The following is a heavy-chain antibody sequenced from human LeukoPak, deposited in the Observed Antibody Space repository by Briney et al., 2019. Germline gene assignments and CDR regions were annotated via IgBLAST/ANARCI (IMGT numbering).Heavy chain of an antibody. D-gene: IGHD3-22*01. V-gene: IGHV1-2*02. Sequence: GASVKVSCKASGYTFTGYYMHWVRQAPGQGLEWMGWINPNSGGTNYAQKFQGRVTMTRDTSISTAYMELSRLRSDDTAVYYCARGNLYYYDSSGYWFDPWGQGTLVTVSS. CDR2: INPNSGGT. CDR3: ARGNLYYYDSSGYWFDP. J-gene: IGHJ5*02. CDR1: GYTFTGYY.